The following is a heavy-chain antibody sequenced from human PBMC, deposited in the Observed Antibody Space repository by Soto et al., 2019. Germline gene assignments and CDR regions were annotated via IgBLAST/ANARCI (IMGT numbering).Heavy chain of an antibody. CDR1: GFTFSSYA. Sequence: GGSLRLSCSVSGFTFSSYAMHWVRQAPGKGLEYVSSISSNGGRTYYADSVKGRFTISRDNSKNTLNLQMSSLTTEDTAVYYCVKDRWVDYWGQGTLVTVSS. V-gene: IGHV3-64D*06. J-gene: IGHJ4*02. D-gene: IGHD6-13*01. CDR3: VKDRWVDY. CDR2: ISSNGGRT.